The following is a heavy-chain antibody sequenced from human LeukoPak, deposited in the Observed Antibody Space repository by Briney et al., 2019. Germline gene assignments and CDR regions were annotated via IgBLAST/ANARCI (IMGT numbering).Heavy chain of an antibody. CDR2: ISYDGSNK. V-gene: IGHV3-30*03. CDR3: AASYYYDSSGYYSPGY. CDR1: GFTFSSYG. J-gene: IGHJ4*02. Sequence: GGSLRLSCAASGFTFSSYGMHWVRQAPGKGLEWVALISYDGSNKYYADSVKGRFTISRDISKNTLYLQMNSLRAEDTAVYYCAASYYYDSSGYYSPGYWGQGTLVSVSS. D-gene: IGHD3-22*01.